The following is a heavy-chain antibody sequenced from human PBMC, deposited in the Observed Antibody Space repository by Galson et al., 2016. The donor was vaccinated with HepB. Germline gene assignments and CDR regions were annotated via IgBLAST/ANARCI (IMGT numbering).Heavy chain of an antibody. CDR3: ARDPSGRYVPYTPDFDY. CDR1: GFTLSTYA. D-gene: IGHD1-26*01. V-gene: IGHV3-30-3*01. CDR2: VSFDGSNK. Sequence: SLRLSCAASGFTLSTYAMHWVRQAPGRGLEWVAVVSFDGSNKYYADSVKGRFTIYRDNSRNTLYLQMNSLRAEDTAVYYCARDPSGRYVPYTPDFDYWGQGTLVTVSS. J-gene: IGHJ4*02.